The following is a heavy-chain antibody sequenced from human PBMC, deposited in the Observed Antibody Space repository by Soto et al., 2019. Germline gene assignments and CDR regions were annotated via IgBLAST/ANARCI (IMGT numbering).Heavy chain of an antibody. V-gene: IGHV4-30-4*01. J-gene: IGHJ3*02. D-gene: IGHD7-27*01. Sequence: QVQLQESGPGLVKPSQTLSLTCTVSGGSISSGDYYWSWIRQPPGKGLEWIGYIYYSGSTYYNPSIKRRVTISVDTSKNQFSLKLSSVTAADTAVYYCARAEELGGAGSFDIWGQGTMVTVSS. CDR2: IYYSGST. CDR3: ARAEELGGAGSFDI. CDR1: GGSISSGDYY.